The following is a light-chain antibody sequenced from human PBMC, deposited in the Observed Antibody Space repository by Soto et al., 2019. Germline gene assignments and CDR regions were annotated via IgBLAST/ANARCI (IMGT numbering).Light chain of an antibody. CDR1: QNVASSY. CDR3: QQYGSSPRT. V-gene: IGKV3-20*01. Sequence: EIVLTQSPGTLSLSPGERATLSCRASQNVASSYLAWYQQKPGQAPRLLIYGSSIRGAGIPDRFSGSGSGTDFTLTISRLDPEDFAVYFCQQYGSSPRTFGHGTKVDIK. J-gene: IGKJ1*01. CDR2: GSS.